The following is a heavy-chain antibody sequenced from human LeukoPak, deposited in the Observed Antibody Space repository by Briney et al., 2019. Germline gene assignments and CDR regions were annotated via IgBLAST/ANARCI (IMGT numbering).Heavy chain of an antibody. CDR3: AREVVGATAAYFDY. J-gene: IGHJ4*02. Sequence: PSQTLSLTCTVSGGSISSGSYYWSWLRQPAGTGLEWVGRIYTSGSTNYNPSLKSRVTISVNTSKNQFSLKLSSVTAADTAVYYCAREVVGATAAYFDYWGQGTLVTVSS. CDR1: GGSISSGSYY. D-gene: IGHD1-26*01. V-gene: IGHV4-61*02. CDR2: IYTSGST.